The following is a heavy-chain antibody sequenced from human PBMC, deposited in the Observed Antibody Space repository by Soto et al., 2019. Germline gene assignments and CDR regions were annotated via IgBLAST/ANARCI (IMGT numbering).Heavy chain of an antibody. CDR1: GYSFSDYF. D-gene: IGHD1-26*01. CDR3: ARIKWGLNYYNGMDV. Sequence: QVQLVQSGAEVKKSGASVKVSCKPSGYSFSDYFIQWVRQAPGQGLELVAWINPKTAATNYAKKFQGSVSLTWDTSSTTATMELTRPRPDATAVYYCARIKWGLNYYNGMDVWGQGTTVIVSS. J-gene: IGHJ6*02. V-gene: IGHV1-2*02. CDR2: INPKTAAT.